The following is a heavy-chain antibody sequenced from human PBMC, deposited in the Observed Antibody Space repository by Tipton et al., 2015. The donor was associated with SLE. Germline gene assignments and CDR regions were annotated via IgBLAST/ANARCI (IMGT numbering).Heavy chain of an antibody. Sequence: TLSLTCTVSGGSISSGGYYWSWIRQHPGKGLEWIGYIYYSGSTYYNPSLKSRVTISVDTSKNQFSLKLSSVTAADTAVYYCATASSSQACYFDYWGQGTLVTVSS. D-gene: IGHD6-6*01. V-gene: IGHV4-31*03. CDR3: ATASSSQACYFDY. J-gene: IGHJ4*02. CDR1: GGSISSGGYY. CDR2: IYYSGST.